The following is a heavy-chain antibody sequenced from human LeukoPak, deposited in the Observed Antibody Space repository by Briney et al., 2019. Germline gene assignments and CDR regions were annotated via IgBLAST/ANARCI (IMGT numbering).Heavy chain of an antibody. Sequence: ASVKVSCKASEFTFTDYAINWVRQAPGQRLEWMGWISAYNGNTNYAQKLQGRVTMTTDTSTSTAYMELRSLRSDDTAVYYCARDPGLRITIFGVTAINWFDPWGQGTLVTVSS. D-gene: IGHD3-3*01. CDR1: EFTFTDYA. CDR3: ARDPGLRITIFGVTAINWFDP. CDR2: ISAYNGNT. J-gene: IGHJ5*02. V-gene: IGHV1-18*01.